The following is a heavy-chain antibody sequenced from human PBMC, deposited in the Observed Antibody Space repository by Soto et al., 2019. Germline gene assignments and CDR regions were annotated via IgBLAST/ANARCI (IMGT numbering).Heavy chain of an antibody. D-gene: IGHD5-12*01. V-gene: IGHV1-2*02. CDR2: INPNGGGT. Sequence: VQLVQSGAEVKKPGASVKVSCKTSGDSFNDYYIHWVRQAPGQALEWMGWINPNGGGTKYAQRLQCRVTVTRDTSIRTVYMELSSLRSDDTAVYYCARESGGATATLDYYYFYMDVWCKGTTVTFSS. CDR1: GDSFNDYY. CDR3: ARESGGATATLDYYYFYMDV. J-gene: IGHJ6*03.